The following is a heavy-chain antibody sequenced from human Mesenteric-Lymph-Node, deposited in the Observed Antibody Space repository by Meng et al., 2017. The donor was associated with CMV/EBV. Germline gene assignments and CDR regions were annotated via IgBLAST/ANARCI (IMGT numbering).Heavy chain of an antibody. J-gene: IGHJ5*02. CDR3: AGGIAAAGSRWFDP. V-gene: IGHV1-69*02. CDR1: GGTFSSYT. CDR2: IIPILGIA. Sequence: QVQLVQSGAEVKKPRSSVKVPCKASGGTFSSYTISWVRQAPGQGLEWMGRIIPILGIANYAQKFQGRVTITADKSTSTAYMELSSLRSEDTAVYYCAGGIAAAGSRWFDPWGQGTLVTVSS. D-gene: IGHD6-13*01.